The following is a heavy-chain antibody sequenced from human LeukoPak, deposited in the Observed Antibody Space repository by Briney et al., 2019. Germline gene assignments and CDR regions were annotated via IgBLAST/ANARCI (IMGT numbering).Heavy chain of an antibody. Sequence: GGSLRLSCAASGFTVSSNYMSWVRQAPGKGLEWVSVIYSGGSTYYADSVKGRFTISRHNSKNTLYLQMNSLRAEGTAVYYCARAHSSGWYYFDYWGQGTLVTVSS. CDR3: ARAHSSGWYYFDY. J-gene: IGHJ4*02. CDR1: GFTVSSNY. V-gene: IGHV3-53*04. CDR2: IYSGGST. D-gene: IGHD6-19*01.